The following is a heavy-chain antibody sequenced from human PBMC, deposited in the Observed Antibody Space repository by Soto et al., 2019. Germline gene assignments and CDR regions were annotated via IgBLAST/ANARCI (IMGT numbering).Heavy chain of an antibody. CDR3: ASLGGAEEFDP. CDR1: GGSISSYY. D-gene: IGHD1-26*01. Sequence: SETLSLTCTVSGGSISSYYWSWIRQPPGKGLEWIGYIYYSGSTNYNPSLKSRVTISVDTSKNQFSLKLSSVTAADTAVYYCASLGGAEEFDPWGQGTLVTVSS. CDR2: IYYSGST. V-gene: IGHV4-59*08. J-gene: IGHJ5*02.